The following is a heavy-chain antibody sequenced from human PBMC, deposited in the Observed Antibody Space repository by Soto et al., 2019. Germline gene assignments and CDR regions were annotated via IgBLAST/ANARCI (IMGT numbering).Heavy chain of an antibody. CDR3: AREVVCSRTSCYPNWFDP. CDR2: IFPIGTT. CDR1: GDSVTSGNEY. D-gene: IGHD2-2*01. Sequence: QVQLQESGPGLVRPSETLSLTCAVSGDSVTSGNEYWSWLRQPPGKGLEWVGSIFPIGTTTYSPSLKSRVSISLDTSKNQFSLSLKSATAADTAVYYCAREVVCSRTSCYPNWFDPWGQGTLVTVSS. J-gene: IGHJ5*02. V-gene: IGHV4-61*01.